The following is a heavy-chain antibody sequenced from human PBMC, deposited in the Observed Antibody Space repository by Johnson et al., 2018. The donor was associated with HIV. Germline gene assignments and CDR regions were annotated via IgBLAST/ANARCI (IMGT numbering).Heavy chain of an antibody. J-gene: IGHJ3*01. CDR2: ISYDGSNK. V-gene: IGHV3-30*04. CDR3: ARVRRSGWFDNDAFDF. CDR1: GFTFSSYA. Sequence: QVQLVESGGGVVQPGRSLRLSCAASGFTFSSYAMHWVRQAPGKGLEWVAVISYDGSNKYYTDSVKGRFTISRDNSKNTVFLLLNSLRTEDTAVYYCARVRRSGWFDNDAFDFWGQGTMVTVSS. D-gene: IGHD6-19*01.